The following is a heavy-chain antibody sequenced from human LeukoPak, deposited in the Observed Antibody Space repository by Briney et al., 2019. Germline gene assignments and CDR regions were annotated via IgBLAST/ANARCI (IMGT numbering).Heavy chain of an antibody. CDR1: GYTFTSYA. V-gene: IGHV7-4-1*02. J-gene: IGHJ6*03. CDR3: ARDGYSSNHGWVLTYYYYYYYMDV. D-gene: IGHD5-18*01. Sequence: ASVKVSCKASGYTFTSYAMNWVRQAPGQGLEWMGWINTNTGNPTYAQGFTGRFVISLDTSVSTAYLQISSLKAEDTAVYYCARDGYSSNHGWVLTYYYYYYYMDVWGKGTTVTVSS. CDR2: INTNTGNP.